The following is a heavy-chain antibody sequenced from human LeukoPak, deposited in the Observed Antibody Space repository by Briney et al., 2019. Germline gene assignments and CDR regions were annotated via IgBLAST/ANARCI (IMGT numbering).Heavy chain of an antibody. J-gene: IGHJ4*02. CDR1: GYSFTTYF. Sequence: GESLKISCTGSGYSFTTYFIGWVRQMPGKGLEWMGIIYPGDSDTTYSPSFQGQVTISVDKSISTAYLRWSSLKASDSAMYYCARRSDRSAHFDYWGRGTLVTVSS. CDR2: IYPGDSDT. CDR3: ARRSDRSAHFDY. D-gene: IGHD3-22*01. V-gene: IGHV5-51*01.